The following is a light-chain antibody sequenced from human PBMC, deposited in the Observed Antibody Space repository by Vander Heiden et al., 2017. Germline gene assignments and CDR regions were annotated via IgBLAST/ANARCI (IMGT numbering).Light chain of an antibody. CDR2: EVS. CDR3: CSYAGSSTFAV. CDR1: SSDVGSYNL. Sequence: QSALTQPASVSGSPGQSITISCTGTSSDVGSYNLVSWYQQPPGKAPNLMIYEVSKRPSGVSNRFSGSKSGNTASLTISGLQAEDEADYYCCSYAGSSTFAVFGGGTKLTVL. J-gene: IGLJ3*02. V-gene: IGLV2-23*02.